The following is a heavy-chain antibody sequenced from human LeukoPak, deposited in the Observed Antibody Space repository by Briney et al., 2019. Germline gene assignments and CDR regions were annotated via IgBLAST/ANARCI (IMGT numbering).Heavy chain of an antibody. Sequence: GGSLRLSCAASGFTFSSYAMSWVRQAPGKGLEWVSAISGSGGSTYYADSVKGRFTNSRDNSKNTLYLQMNSLRAEDTAVYYCASPYYYDSSGYYYWGQGTLVTVSS. CDR2: ISGSGGST. CDR1: GFTFSSYA. J-gene: IGHJ4*02. CDR3: ASPYYYDSSGYYY. D-gene: IGHD3-22*01. V-gene: IGHV3-23*01.